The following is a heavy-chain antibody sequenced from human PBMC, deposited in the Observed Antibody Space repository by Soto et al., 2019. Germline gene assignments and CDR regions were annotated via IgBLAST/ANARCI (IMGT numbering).Heavy chain of an antibody. V-gene: IGHV1-8*01. J-gene: IGHJ6*02. CDR1: GYTFTSYD. CDR2: MNPNSGNT. CDR3: ARASSSTYYYGMDV. Sequence: ASVKVSCKASGYTFTSYDINWVRQATGQGLEWMGWMNPNSGNTGYAQKFQGRVTMTRNTSTSTAYMELSSLRSEDTAVYYCARASSSTYYYGMDVWGQGTTVTVSS. D-gene: IGHD6-6*01.